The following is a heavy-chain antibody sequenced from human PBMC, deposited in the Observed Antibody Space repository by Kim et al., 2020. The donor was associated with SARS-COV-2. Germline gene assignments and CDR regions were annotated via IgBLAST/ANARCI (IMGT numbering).Heavy chain of an antibody. Sequence: GGSLRLSCAASGFTFSSYAMSWVRQAPGKGLEWVSAISGSGGSTYYADSVKGRFTISRDNSKNTLYLQMNSLRAEDTAVYYCANGLRWPSLHDAFDIWGQGTMVTVSS. CDR3: ANGLRWPSLHDAFDI. D-gene: IGHD2-15*01. CDR2: ISGSGGST. CDR1: GFTFSSYA. J-gene: IGHJ3*02. V-gene: IGHV3-23*01.